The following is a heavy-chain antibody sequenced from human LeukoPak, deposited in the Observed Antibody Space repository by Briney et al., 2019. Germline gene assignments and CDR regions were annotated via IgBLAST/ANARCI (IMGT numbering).Heavy chain of an antibody. Sequence: GRSLRLSCAASGFTFSSYGMHWVRQAPGKGLEWVAVIWYDGSNKYYADSVKGRFTISRDNSKNTLYLQMNSLRAEDTAVYYCARVPDGSGWYFDYWGQGTLATVSS. CDR3: ARVPDGSGWYFDY. V-gene: IGHV3-33*01. CDR2: IWYDGSNK. CDR1: GFTFSSYG. D-gene: IGHD6-19*01. J-gene: IGHJ4*02.